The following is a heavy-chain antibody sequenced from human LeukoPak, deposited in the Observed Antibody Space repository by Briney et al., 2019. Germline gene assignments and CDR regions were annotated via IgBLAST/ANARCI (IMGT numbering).Heavy chain of an antibody. CDR2: ISYDGSNK. V-gene: IGHV3-30*18. Sequence: GGSLRLSCAASGFTFSSYGMHWVRQAPGKGLEWVAVISYDGSNKYYADSVKGRFTISRDTAKNSLYLEMNSLKPDDTALYYCVKDIGLNGDSVYWGQGTPVTVSS. J-gene: IGHJ4*02. CDR1: GFTFSSYG. D-gene: IGHD2-21*01. CDR3: VKDIGLNGDSVY.